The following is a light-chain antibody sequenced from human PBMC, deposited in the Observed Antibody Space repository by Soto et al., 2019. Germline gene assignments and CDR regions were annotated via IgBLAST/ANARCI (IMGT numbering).Light chain of an antibody. CDR2: DAS. CDR3: QQRNDWPLT. J-gene: IGKJ4*01. CDR1: QRVGRS. Sequence: EIVLTQSPATLSLSPGERATLSCWASQRVGRSLAWYQQKPGQAPRLLINDASNRATGIPARFGGTGSGTDFTRTISSLEPADFAVYYCQQRNDWPLTFGGGTTVQIK. V-gene: IGKV3-11*01.